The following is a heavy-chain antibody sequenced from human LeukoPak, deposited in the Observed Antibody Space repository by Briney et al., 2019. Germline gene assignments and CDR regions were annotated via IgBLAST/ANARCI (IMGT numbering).Heavy chain of an antibody. CDR3: ATVRSCSGGDCYYLDY. CDR2: IWYDGSNK. Sequence: GRSLRLSCAASGFTFRNYGMYWVRQAPGKGLEWVAVIWYDGSNKYYADSVRGRFTISRDNSKNTLYLQMNSLRAEDTAVYYCATVRSCSGGDCYYLDYWGQGTLVTVSS. J-gene: IGHJ4*02. V-gene: IGHV3-33*01. CDR1: GFTFRNYG. D-gene: IGHD2-21*02.